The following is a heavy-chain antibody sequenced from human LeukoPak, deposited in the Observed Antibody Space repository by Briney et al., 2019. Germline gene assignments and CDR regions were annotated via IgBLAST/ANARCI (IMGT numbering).Heavy chain of an antibody. V-gene: IGHV4-34*01. Sequence: SETLSLTCAVYGGSFSGYYWSWIRQPPGKGLEWIGEINHSGSTNYNPSLKSRVTISIDTSKNQFSLKLSSVTAADTAVYYCARDFSGWADYWGQGTLVTVSS. CDR3: ARDFSGWADY. CDR1: GGSFSGYY. J-gene: IGHJ4*02. D-gene: IGHD6-19*01. CDR2: INHSGST.